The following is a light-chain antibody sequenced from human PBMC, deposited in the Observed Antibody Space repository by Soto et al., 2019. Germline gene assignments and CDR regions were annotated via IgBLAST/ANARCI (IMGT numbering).Light chain of an antibody. CDR3: SSFESSSTFV. Sequence: QSVLAQPASVSGSRGQSITNSCTGTSSDVGRYNYVSWFQQHPGKVPKLIIYDVRNWPSGVSGRFSGSKCGNTISLFISGLQPEVEDDYYCSSFESSSTFVFGTVTNVTVL. V-gene: IGLV2-14*03. CDR2: DVR. J-gene: IGLJ1*01. CDR1: SSDVGRYNY.